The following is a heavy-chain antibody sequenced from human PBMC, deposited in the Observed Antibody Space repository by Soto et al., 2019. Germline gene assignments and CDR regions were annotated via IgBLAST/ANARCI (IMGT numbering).Heavy chain of an antibody. CDR3: AKDLSSYYYFDF. J-gene: IGHJ4*02. V-gene: IGHV3-23*01. Sequence: GGFLRLSCAASGFTFGIYAMTWVRQAPGKGLEWVSTISATGGSTFYADSVKGRFTISRDNSKNTLYLQMNSLRAEDTAIYYCAKDLSSYYYFDFWGQGTLVTVSS. CDR1: GFTFGIYA. CDR2: ISATGGST. D-gene: IGHD2-15*01.